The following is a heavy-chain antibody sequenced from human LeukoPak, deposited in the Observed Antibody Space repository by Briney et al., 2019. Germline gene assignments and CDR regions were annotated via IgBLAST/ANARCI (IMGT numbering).Heavy chain of an antibody. CDR1: GGSFSGYY. CDR2: INHSGST. Sequence: SETLSLTCAVYGGSFSGYYWSGIRQPPGKGLEWIGEINHSGSTNYNPSLKRRVTISGDTSNNQCSLKLSSVPAADTAVYYCARGRYGNYYYYYMDVWGKGTTVTVSS. V-gene: IGHV4-34*01. CDR3: ARGRYGNYYYYYMDV. J-gene: IGHJ6*03. D-gene: IGHD1-1*01.